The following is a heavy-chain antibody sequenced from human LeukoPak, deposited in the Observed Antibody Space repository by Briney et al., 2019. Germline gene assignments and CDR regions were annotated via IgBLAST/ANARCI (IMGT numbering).Heavy chain of an antibody. CDR2: INLNSGGT. CDR3: ARSLVPES. D-gene: IGHD6-13*01. V-gene: IGHV1-2*02. CDR1: GYTFTAYY. J-gene: IGHJ5*02. Sequence: AAVKVSCKASGYTFTAYYMHWVRQAPGQGLEWMGWINLNSGGTNYAQKFQGRVTMTRDTSITTAYMELSRLRSDDTAVYYCARSLVPESWGQGTLVTVSS.